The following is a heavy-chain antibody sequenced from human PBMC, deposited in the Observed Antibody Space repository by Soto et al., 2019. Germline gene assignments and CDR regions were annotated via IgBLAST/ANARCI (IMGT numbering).Heavy chain of an antibody. CDR2: IDPSDSQT. V-gene: IGHV5-10-1*01. CDR1: GYSFAGYW. J-gene: IGHJ4*02. Sequence: GESLKISCKGSGYSFAGYWITWVRQKPGKGLEWMGRIDPSDSQTYYSPSFRGHVTISATKSITTVFLQWSSLRASDTAMYYCARQIYDSDTGPNFQYYFESWGQGTPVTVSS. D-gene: IGHD3-22*01. CDR3: ARQIYDSDTGPNFQYYFES.